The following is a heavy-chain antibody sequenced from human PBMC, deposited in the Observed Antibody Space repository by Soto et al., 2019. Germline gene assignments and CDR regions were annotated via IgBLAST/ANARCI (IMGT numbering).Heavy chain of an antibody. CDR1: GGTFSSYA. CDR2: IIPIFGTA. Sequence: QVQLVQSGAEVKKPGYSVKVSCKASGGTFSSYAISWVQQAPGQGLEWMGGIIPIFGTANYAQKFQGRVTITADESTSTAYMELSSLRSEDTAVYYCAREVIAAAGSFDYWGQGTLVTVSS. V-gene: IGHV1-69*12. D-gene: IGHD6-13*01. CDR3: AREVIAAAGSFDY. J-gene: IGHJ4*02.